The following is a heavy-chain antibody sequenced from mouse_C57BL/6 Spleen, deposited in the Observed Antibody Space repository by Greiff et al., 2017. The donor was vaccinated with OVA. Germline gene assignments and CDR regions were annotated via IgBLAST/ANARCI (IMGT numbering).Heavy chain of an antibody. V-gene: IGHV1-64*01. CDR2: IHPNSGST. CDR3: SRSIYDGQILDY. D-gene: IGHD2-3*01. Sequence: VQLQQPGAELVKPGASVKLSCKASGYTFTSYWMHWVKQRPGQGLEWIGMIHPNSGSTNYNEKFKSKATLTVDKSSSTAYMQLSSLTSEDSAVYYCSRSIYDGQILDYWGQGTTLTVSS. CDR1: GYTFTSYW. J-gene: IGHJ2*01.